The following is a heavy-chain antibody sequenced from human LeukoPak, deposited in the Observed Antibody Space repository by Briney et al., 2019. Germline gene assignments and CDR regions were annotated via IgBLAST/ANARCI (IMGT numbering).Heavy chain of an antibody. Sequence: GSLRVSCAGSGFTFSSYAMHWVRQAPGKGLERVAVISYDGSNKYYADSAKGRFAISRDNSKNTLYLQMNSLRAEDTAVYYCAREGSSSSLRYYYYGMDVWGQGTTVTVSS. CDR2: ISYDGSNK. J-gene: IGHJ6*02. D-gene: IGHD6-6*01. V-gene: IGHV3-30*01. CDR3: AREGSSSSLRYYYYGMDV. CDR1: GFTFSSYA.